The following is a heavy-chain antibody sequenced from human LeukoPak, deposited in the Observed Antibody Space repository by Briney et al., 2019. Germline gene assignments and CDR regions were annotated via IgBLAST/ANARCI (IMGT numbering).Heavy chain of an antibody. J-gene: IGHJ4*01. CDR2: ISNDGRSK. D-gene: IGHD4-17*01. Sequence: GGSLRLSCAVSGFTFSSYAMHWVRQAPGKGLKWVAVISNDGRSKYYADSVKGRFTISRDNSKNTLYLQMNSLRAEDTATYYCAKIETRMTTVTSFDYWGQGTLVTVSS. CDR3: AKIETRMTTVTSFDY. V-gene: IGHV3-30*18. CDR1: GFTFSSYA.